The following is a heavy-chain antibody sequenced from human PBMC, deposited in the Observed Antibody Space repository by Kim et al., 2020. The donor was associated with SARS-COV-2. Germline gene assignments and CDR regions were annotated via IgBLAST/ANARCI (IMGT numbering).Heavy chain of an antibody. J-gene: IGHJ4*02. CDR1: GFTFSSYG. CDR2: IWYDGSNK. Sequence: GGSLRLSCVASGFTFSSYGMHWVRQAPGKGLEWVAAIWYDGSNKYYADSVKGRFTISRDNSENTLYLQMNSLRAEDTAVYYCAKEGSRRFGELSYFDYWGQGTLVTVSS. V-gene: IGHV3-33*06. CDR3: AKEGSRRFGELSYFDY. D-gene: IGHD3-10*01.